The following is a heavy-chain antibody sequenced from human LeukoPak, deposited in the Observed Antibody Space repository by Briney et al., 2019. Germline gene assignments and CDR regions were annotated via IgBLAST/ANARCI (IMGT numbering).Heavy chain of an antibody. Sequence: KPSETLSLTCTVSGGSISSYYWSWIRQPPGKGLEWIGYIYTSGSTNYNPSLKSRVTISVDTSKNQFSLKLSSVTAADTAVYYCARGPMNFDAFDIWGQGTMVTVSS. J-gene: IGHJ3*02. CDR3: ARGPMNFDAFDI. CDR2: IYTSGST. V-gene: IGHV4-4*09. D-gene: IGHD3-22*01. CDR1: GGSISSYY.